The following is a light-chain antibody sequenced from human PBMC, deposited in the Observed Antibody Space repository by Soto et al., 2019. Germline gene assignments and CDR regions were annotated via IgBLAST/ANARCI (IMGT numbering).Light chain of an antibody. CDR1: SSNIGAGYD. J-gene: IGLJ3*02. V-gene: IGLV1-40*01. CDR3: KSYASILCAWV. CDR2: GNS. Sequence: QSVLTQPPSVSGAPGQRVTISCTGSSSNIGAGYDVHWYQQLPGTAPKLLIYGNSNRPSGVPDRFSGSKSGTSASLAITGLRTVDEADYSCKSYASILCAWVFGGGIMLSVL.